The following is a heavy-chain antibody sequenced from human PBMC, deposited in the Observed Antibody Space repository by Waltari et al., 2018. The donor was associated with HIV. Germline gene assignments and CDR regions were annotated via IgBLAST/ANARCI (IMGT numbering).Heavy chain of an antibody. CDR3: TRDLGDYGHSLHGD. CDR2: IIPFFATA. V-gene: IGHV1-69*01. CDR1: GVTLRRLA. Sequence: QVQLDQSVDGVNKPGSSVKGSCKASGVTLRRLAVDWVRQGPGKGLELTGGIIPFFATANSAQKFQGRHTITADESTNTVHKELRRLTSEDTAVYYCTRDLGDYGHSLHGDWGEGTLVIVSS. J-gene: IGHJ4*02. D-gene: IGHD4-17*01.